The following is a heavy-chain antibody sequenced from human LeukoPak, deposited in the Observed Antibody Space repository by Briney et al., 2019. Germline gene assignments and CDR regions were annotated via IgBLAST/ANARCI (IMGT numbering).Heavy chain of an antibody. CDR2: INPHSGGT. V-gene: IGHV1-2*06. J-gene: IGHJ5*02. Sequence: ASVKVSCKASGYTFTDYYMHWVRQAPEQGLEWMGRINPHSGGTNYAQSFQGRVTMTRDTNITTAYMELRRLTSDDSAMYYCTKSGTWGQGTLVTVSS. D-gene: IGHD1-26*01. CDR1: GYTFTDYY. CDR3: TKSGT.